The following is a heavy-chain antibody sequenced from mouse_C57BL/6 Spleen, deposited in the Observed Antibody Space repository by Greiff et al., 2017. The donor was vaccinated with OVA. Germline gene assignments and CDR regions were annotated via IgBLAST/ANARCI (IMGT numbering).Heavy chain of an antibody. CDR1: GFNIKNTY. J-gene: IGHJ1*03. Sequence: VQLQQSVAELVRPGASVKLSCTASGFNIKNTYMHWVKQRPEQGLEWIGRIDPANGNTKYAPKFQGKATITADTSSNTAYLQLSSLTSEDTAIYYCARWDYYGSSHWYFDVWGTGTTVTVSS. CDR3: ARWDYYGSSHWYFDV. V-gene: IGHV14-3*01. D-gene: IGHD1-1*01. CDR2: IDPANGNT.